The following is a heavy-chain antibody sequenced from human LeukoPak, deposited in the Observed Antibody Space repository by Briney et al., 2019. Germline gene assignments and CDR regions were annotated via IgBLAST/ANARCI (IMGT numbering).Heavy chain of an antibody. CDR2: INHSGST. CDR1: GGSISSYY. J-gene: IGHJ6*03. D-gene: IGHD6-19*01. Sequence: SETLSLTCTVSGGSISSYYWSWIRQPPGKGLEWIGEINHSGSTNYNPSLKSRVTISVDTSKNQFSLKLSSVTAADTVVYYCARGGWLPRVWYYYYYMDVWGKGTTVTVSS. CDR3: ARGGWLPRVWYYYYYMDV. V-gene: IGHV4-34*01.